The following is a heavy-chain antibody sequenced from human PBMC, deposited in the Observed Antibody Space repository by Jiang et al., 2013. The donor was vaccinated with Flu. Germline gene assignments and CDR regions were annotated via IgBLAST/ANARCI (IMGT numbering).Heavy chain of an antibody. CDR2: IWYDGSNK. V-gene: IGHV3-33*01. D-gene: IGHD5-18*01. CDR3: ARAYSYGKVSAFDI. Sequence: AASGFTFSSYGMHWVRQAPGKGLEWVAVIWYDGSNKYYADSVKGRFTISRDNSKNTLYLQMNSLRAEDTAVYYCARAYSYGKVSAFDIWGQGTMVTVSS. J-gene: IGHJ3*02. CDR1: GFTFSSYG.